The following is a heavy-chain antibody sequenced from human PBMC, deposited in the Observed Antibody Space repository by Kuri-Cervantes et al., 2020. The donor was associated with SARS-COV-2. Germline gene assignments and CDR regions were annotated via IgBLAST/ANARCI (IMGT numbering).Heavy chain of an antibody. V-gene: IGHV3-48*02. D-gene: IGHD1-14*01. Sequence: GESLKISCAVSGLTFSSRSMNWVRQTPGMGLEWVSHIDASSKSRYYIDSVQGRFTISRDNARNSLYLQMNSLTEEDAAVYYCSTTWDHWGPGTLVTVSS. CDR3: STTWDH. CDR1: GLTFSSRS. J-gene: IGHJ4*02. CDR2: IDASSKSR.